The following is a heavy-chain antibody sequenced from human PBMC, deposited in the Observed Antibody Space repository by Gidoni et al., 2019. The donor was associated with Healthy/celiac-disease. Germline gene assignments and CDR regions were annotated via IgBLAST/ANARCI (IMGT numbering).Heavy chain of an antibody. Sequence: EVQLVESGGGLVQPGGSLRLSCAASGFTFSSYSMTWVRKPPGKGLEWVSYISSSSSTIYYADSVKGRFTISRDNAKNSLYLQMNSLRDEDTAVYYCAKLKTYYDFWSGYYSDYYYYGMDVWGQGTTVTVSS. V-gene: IGHV3-48*02. CDR2: ISSSSSTI. D-gene: IGHD3-3*01. CDR3: AKLKTYYDFWSGYYSDYYYYGMDV. J-gene: IGHJ6*02. CDR1: GFTFSSYS.